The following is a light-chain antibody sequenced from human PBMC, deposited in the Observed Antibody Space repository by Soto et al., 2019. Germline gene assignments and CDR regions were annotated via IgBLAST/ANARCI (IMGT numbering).Light chain of an antibody. CDR3: QQYDSYLYT. CDR2: TAS. Sequence: DIQMTQSPSTLSASVGDRVTITCRASQSIGSWLAWYQQKPGKAPKLLIYTASTFESGVPSRFSGGGSGTEFTLTINSLQPDDFATYYCQQYDSYLYTFGQGTKLEI. J-gene: IGKJ2*01. CDR1: QSIGSW. V-gene: IGKV1-5*03.